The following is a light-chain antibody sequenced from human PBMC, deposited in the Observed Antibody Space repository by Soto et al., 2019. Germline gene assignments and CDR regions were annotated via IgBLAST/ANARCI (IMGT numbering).Light chain of an antibody. J-gene: IGKJ5*01. V-gene: IGKV3D-15*01. Sequence: EIVLTQSPATLSLSPGERATLSCRASQTGSNSYLAWYQHKSGQAPRLLIYGVYTRASGIPDRFSGSGSGTEFTLTISSLQSEDFAVYYCQQYNNWPPITFGQGTRREIK. CDR1: QTGSNSY. CDR2: GVY. CDR3: QQYNNWPPIT.